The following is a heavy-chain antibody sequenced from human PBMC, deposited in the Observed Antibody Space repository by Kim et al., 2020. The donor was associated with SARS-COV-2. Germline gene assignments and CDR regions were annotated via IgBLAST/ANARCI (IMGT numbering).Heavy chain of an antibody. CDR2: IRSKANNYET. CDR3: SRLKVGSASLGDY. D-gene: IGHD1-26*01. J-gene: IGHJ4*01. V-gene: IGHV3-73*01. CDR1: GFSFSGSA. Sequence: GGSLRLSCAAYGFSFSGSAMHWVRQAPGKGLEWVGRIRSKANNYETAYAVSVEGRFTISRDDSTSTAYLQMNSLKIEDTAVYYCSRLKVGSASLGDYWGQGTLVTVSS.